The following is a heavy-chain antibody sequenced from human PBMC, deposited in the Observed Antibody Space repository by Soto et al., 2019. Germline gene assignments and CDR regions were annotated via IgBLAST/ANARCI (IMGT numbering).Heavy chain of an antibody. V-gene: IGHV3-11*05. CDR2: ITSSGAYT. J-gene: IGHJ6*02. CDR3: ASAMHKVNGLDV. D-gene: IGHD2-2*01. CDR1: GFTFSDYY. Sequence: QVRLVESGGGLVKPGGSLRLSCSLSGFTFSDYYMSWIRQAPGKGLEWISYITSSGAYTMYADSVKGRFTISRDNARNELYLKMNTPRADDTAVYYCASAMHKVNGLDVWGQGTTVTVS.